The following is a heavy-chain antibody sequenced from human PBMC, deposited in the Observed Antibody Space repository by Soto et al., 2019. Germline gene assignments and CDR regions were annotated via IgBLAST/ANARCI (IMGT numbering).Heavy chain of an antibody. CDR1: GGSFSGYY. J-gene: IGHJ6*02. CDR3: ARLVAYCSSTSCYRSGGGYYYYGMDV. D-gene: IGHD2-2*01. CDR2: INHSGST. Sequence: QVQLQQWGAGLLKPSETLSLTCAVYGGSFSGYYWSWIRQPPGKGLEWIGEINHSGSTNYNPSLKSRVTISVDTSKNQFSLKLSSVTAADTAVYYCARLVAYCSSTSCYRSGGGYYYYGMDVWGQGTTVTVSS. V-gene: IGHV4-34*01.